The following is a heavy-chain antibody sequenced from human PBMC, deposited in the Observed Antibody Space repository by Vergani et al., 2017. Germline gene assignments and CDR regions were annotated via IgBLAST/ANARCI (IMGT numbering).Heavy chain of an antibody. CDR1: GYTFTGYY. D-gene: IGHD3-10*01. J-gene: IGHJ6*02. CDR2: INPNSGGT. Sequence: QVQLVQSGAEVQKPGASVKVSCKASGYTFTGYYMHWVRQAPGQGLEWMGWINPNSGGTNYAQKFQGRVTMTRDTSISTAYMELSRLRSDDTAVYYCARDRAAMVRGVIRGMDVWGQGTTVTVSS. V-gene: IGHV1-2*02. CDR3: ARDRAAMVRGVIRGMDV.